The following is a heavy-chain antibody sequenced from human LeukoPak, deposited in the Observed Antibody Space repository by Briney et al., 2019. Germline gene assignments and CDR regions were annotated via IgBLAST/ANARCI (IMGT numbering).Heavy chain of an antibody. Sequence: SETLSLTCTVSGGSISSYYWSWIRQPPGKGLEWIGYIYYSGSTNYNPSLKSRVTISVDTSKNQFSLKLSSVTAADTAVYYCARDAFTMVRGVIIGAFDIWGQGTMVTVSS. CDR1: GGSISSYY. J-gene: IGHJ3*02. V-gene: IGHV4-59*01. CDR3: ARDAFTMVRGVIIGAFDI. D-gene: IGHD3-10*01. CDR2: IYYSGST.